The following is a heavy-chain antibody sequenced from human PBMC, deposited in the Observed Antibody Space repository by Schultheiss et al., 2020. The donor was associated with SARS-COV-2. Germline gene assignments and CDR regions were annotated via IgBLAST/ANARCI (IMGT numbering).Heavy chain of an antibody. CDR1: GGSISSYY. CDR2: INHSGST. CDR3: ARRVTMVRGVITRYYYYGMDV. D-gene: IGHD3-10*01. V-gene: IGHV4-34*01. Sequence: SETLSLTCTVSGGSISSYYWSWIRQPPGKGLEWIGEINHSGSTNYNPSLKSRVTISVDTSKNQFSPKLSSVTAADTAVYYCARRVTMVRGVITRYYYYGMDVWGQGTTVTVSS. J-gene: IGHJ6*02.